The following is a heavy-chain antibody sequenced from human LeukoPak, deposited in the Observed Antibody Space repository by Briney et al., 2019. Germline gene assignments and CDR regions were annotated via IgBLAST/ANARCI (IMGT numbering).Heavy chain of an antibody. Sequence: SDTLSLTCAVSAGSICNSYCSWARQPPGKGLEFIVYISTGGDINYSPSLRSRATMSINPSNNQLSLTLTSVTTADTAVYFCVRGPGRGYDLEPWGQGSLVTVSS. CDR3: VRGPGRGYDLEP. CDR1: AGSICNSY. V-gene: IGHV4-4*08. D-gene: IGHD3-22*01. CDR2: ISTGGDI. J-gene: IGHJ5*02.